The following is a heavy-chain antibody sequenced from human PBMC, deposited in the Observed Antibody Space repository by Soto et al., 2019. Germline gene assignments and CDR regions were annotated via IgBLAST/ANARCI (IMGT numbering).Heavy chain of an antibody. Sequence: QVQLQESGPGLVKPSQTLSLTCTVSGDSISSGGYYWSWIRQHPVKGLEWIGYIYYSGTAYYNPSLESRVTMSVDTSKNQFSRKLSSVTAADTAFYYCARGGSRNGDYTWFDPWGQGILVTVSS. CDR3: ARGGSRNGDYTWFDP. V-gene: IGHV4-31*03. D-gene: IGHD4-17*01. J-gene: IGHJ5*02. CDR1: GDSISSGGYY. CDR2: IYYSGTA.